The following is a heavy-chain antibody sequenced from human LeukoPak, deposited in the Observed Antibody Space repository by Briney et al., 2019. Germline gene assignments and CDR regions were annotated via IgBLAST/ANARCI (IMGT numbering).Heavy chain of an antibody. Sequence: GGSLRLSCAASGFTFDDYGMSWVRQAPGKGLEWVSGISGDGGGDGGSTYYADSVKGRFTISRDNANNSLFLQMNSLRANDTAVYYCARDSSYYDVWSAFELAGSPDFWGQGTLVTVSS. V-gene: IGHV3-20*04. CDR2: ISGDGGGDGGST. D-gene: IGHD3-3*01. CDR1: GFTFDDYG. J-gene: IGHJ4*02. CDR3: ARDSSYYDVWSAFELAGSPDF.